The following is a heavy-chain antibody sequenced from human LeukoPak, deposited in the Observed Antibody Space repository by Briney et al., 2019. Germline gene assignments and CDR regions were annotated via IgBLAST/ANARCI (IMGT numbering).Heavy chain of an antibody. V-gene: IGHV3-53*01. CDR1: GFTVSSNY. CDR2: IYSGGST. J-gene: IGHJ4*02. D-gene: IGHD5-18*01. Sequence: GGSLRLSCAASGFTVSSNYMSWVRQAPGKGLEWVSVIYSGGSTYYADSVKGRFTISRDNSKSTLYIQMNSLRAEDTAVYYCARVYSYGHPFDYWGQGTLVTVSS. CDR3: ARVYSYGHPFDY.